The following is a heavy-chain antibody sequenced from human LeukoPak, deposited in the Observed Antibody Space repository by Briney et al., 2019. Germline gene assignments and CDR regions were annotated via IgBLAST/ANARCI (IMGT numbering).Heavy chain of an antibody. CDR3: ARGGRLVVPAAGGPSTYWFDP. CDR1: GGSISSYY. CDR2: IYYSGST. J-gene: IGHJ5*02. D-gene: IGHD2-2*01. Sequence: SETLSLTCTVSGGSISSYYWSWIRQPPGKGLEWIGYIYYSGSTNYNPSLKSRVTISVDTSKNQFSLKLSSVTAADTAVYYCARGGRLVVPAAGGPSTYWFDPWGQGTLVTVSS. V-gene: IGHV4-59*01.